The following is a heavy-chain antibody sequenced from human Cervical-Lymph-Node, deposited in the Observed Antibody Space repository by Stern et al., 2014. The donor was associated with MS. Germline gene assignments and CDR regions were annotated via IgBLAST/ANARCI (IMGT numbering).Heavy chain of an antibody. CDR3: ARDKTTFSVLNY. D-gene: IGHD1-1*01. CDR2: IIPIFGTA. Sequence: VKLVESGAEVKKPGSSVKVSCKASGGTFSSYAISWVRQAPGQGLEWMGGIIPIFGTANYAQKFKGRVTITADESTSTAYMELSSLRSEDTAVYYCARDKTTFSVLNYWGQGTLVTVSS. J-gene: IGHJ4*02. CDR1: GGTFSSYA. V-gene: IGHV1-69*01.